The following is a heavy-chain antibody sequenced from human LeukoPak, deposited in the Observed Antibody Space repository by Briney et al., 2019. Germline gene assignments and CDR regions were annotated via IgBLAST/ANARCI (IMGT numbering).Heavy chain of an antibody. V-gene: IGHV3-30-3*01. CDR3: ARGNGAAAAPGYGMDV. J-gene: IGHJ6*02. Sequence: PGRSLRLSCAASGFTFSSYAMHWVRQAPGKGLEWVAVISYDGSSKYYADSVKGRFTISRDNSKNTLNLQMNSLRAEDTAVYYCARGNGAAAAPGYGMDVWGQGTTVTVSS. D-gene: IGHD6-13*01. CDR1: GFTFSSYA. CDR2: ISYDGSSK.